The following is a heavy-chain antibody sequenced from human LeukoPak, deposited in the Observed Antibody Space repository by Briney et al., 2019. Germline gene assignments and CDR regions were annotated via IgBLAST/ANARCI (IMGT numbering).Heavy chain of an antibody. CDR1: GFTFSSYA. CDR3: ASGGEYQLLNDAFDI. CDR2: ISGSGGST. Sequence: GGSLRLSCAASGFTFSSYAMSWVRQAPGKGLEWVSAISGSGGSTYYADSVKGRFTISRDNSKNTLYLQMNSLRAEDTAVYHCASGGEYQLLNDAFDIWGQGTMVTVSS. V-gene: IGHV3-23*01. D-gene: IGHD2-2*01. J-gene: IGHJ3*02.